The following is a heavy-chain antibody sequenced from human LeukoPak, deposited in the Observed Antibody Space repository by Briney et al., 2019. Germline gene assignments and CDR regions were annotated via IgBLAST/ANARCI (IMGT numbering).Heavy chain of an antibody. CDR1: GFTFSSYG. CDR2: IRYDGSNK. J-gene: IGHJ5*02. D-gene: IGHD5-24*01. V-gene: IGHV3-30*02. Sequence: GGSLRLSCAASGFTFSSYGMHWVRQAPGKGLEWVAFIRYDGSNKHYADSVKGRFTISRDNSKNTLYLQMNSLRAEDTAVYYCALVEMARNWSDPWGQGTLVTVSS. CDR3: ALVEMARNWSDP.